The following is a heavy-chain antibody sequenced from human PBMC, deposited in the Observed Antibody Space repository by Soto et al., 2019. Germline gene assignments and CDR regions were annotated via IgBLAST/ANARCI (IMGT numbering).Heavy chain of an antibody. CDR1: GLTVNSNY. D-gene: IGHD2-15*01. V-gene: IGHV3-53*01. CDR3: AREDAVGPGPWWF. CDR2: IYSGGDT. Sequence: PGGSLRLSCAASGLTVNSNYMSWVRQAPGKRLEWVSVIYSGGDTYYADSVKGRFTISRGNSKNTLYLQMNSLRAEDTAVYYCAREDAVGPGPWWFWGQGTLVTVSS. J-gene: IGHJ4*02.